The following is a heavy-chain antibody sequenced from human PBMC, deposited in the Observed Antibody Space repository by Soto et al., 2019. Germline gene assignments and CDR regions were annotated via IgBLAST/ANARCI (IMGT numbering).Heavy chain of an antibody. Sequence: GGSLRLPSVSPVFPFIEYALTWVRQVPGKGLEWVAVISSDGSNKSNAASVKGRFTISRDNSKNTLYLQTNSLRAADTSRYYSAKDQQGDTDYWGQGTLVTVSS. CDR1: VFPFIEYA. CDR3: AKDQQGDTDY. V-gene: IGHV3-30*18. J-gene: IGHJ4*02. D-gene: IGHD3-16*01. CDR2: ISSDGSNK.